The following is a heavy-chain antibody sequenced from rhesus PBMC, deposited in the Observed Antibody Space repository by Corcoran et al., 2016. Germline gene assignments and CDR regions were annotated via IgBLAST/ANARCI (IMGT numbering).Heavy chain of an antibody. CDR3: AREWGGGLVVVAMPLHFDL. V-gene: IGHV4S12*01. CDR2: IYSSSGNT. Sequence: QVKLQESGPGLVKPLETLSLTCAVSGGSISGGYSYWSWIRQPPGKGLEWIGGIYSSSGNTYSNPSLKRRVTISKDTSKNQFSLKRSSVTAADTAVYYCAREWGGGLVVVAMPLHFDLWGPGTPITISS. CDR1: GGSISGGYSY. D-gene: IGHD2-21*01. J-gene: IGHJ2*01.